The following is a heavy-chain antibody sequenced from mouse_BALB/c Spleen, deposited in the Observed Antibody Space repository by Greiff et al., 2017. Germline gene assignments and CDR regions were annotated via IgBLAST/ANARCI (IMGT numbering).Heavy chain of an antibody. J-gene: IGHJ3*01. Sequence: EVMLVESGGGLVKPGGSLKLSCAASGFTFSDYYMYWVRQTPEKRLEWVATISDGGSYTYYPDSVKGRFTISRDNAKNNLYLQMSSLKSEDTAMYYCARGDSSGYAFAYWGQGTLVTVSA. CDR2: ISDGGSYT. D-gene: IGHD3-2*01. V-gene: IGHV5-4*02. CDR1: GFTFSDYY. CDR3: ARGDSSGYAFAY.